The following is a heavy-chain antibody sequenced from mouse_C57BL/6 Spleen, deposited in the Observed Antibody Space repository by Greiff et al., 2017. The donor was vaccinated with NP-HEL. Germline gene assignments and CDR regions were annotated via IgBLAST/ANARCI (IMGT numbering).Heavy chain of an antibody. CDR2: INPSNGGT. CDR3: ARSAITTVVYFDY. J-gene: IGHJ2*01. Sequence: QVQLQQPGTELVKPGASVKLSCKASGYTFTSYWMHWVKQRPGQGLEWIGNINPSNGGTNYNEKFKSKATLTVDKSSSTAYMKLSSLTSEDSEVYYCARSAITTVVYFDYWGQGTTLTVAS. D-gene: IGHD1-1*01. V-gene: IGHV1-53*01. CDR1: GYTFTSYW.